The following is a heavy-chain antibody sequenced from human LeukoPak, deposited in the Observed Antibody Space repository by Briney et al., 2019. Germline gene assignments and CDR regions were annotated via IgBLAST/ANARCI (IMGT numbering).Heavy chain of an antibody. Sequence: ASVKVSCKASGYTFTGYYMHWVRQAPGQGLEWMGWINPNSDVTNYAQKFQGRVTMTRDTSISTVYMELSRLRSDDTAVYYCARQGALVKGIDYWGQGTLVTVSS. CDR3: ARQGALVKGIDY. D-gene: IGHD6-13*01. CDR1: GYTFTGYY. J-gene: IGHJ4*02. V-gene: IGHV1-2*02. CDR2: INPNSDVT.